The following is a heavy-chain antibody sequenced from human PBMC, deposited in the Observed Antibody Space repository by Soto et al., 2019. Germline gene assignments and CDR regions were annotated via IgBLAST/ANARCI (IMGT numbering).Heavy chain of an antibody. V-gene: IGHV4-59*01. CDR1: GGSISSYY. D-gene: IGHD5-12*01. CDR3: ARGGVATITGWFDP. Sequence: SETLSLTCTVSGGSISSYYWSWIRQPPGKGLEWIGYIYYSGSTNYNPSLKSRVTISVDTSKNQFSLKLSSVTAADTAVYYCARGGVATITGWFDPWGQGTLVTVSS. CDR2: IYYSGST. J-gene: IGHJ5*02.